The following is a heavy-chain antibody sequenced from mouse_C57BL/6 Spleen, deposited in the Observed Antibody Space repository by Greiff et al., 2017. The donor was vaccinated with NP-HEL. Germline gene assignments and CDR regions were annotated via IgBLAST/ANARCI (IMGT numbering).Heavy chain of an antibody. CDR2: INPSSGYT. Sequence: QVQLKESGAELAKPGASVKLSCKASGYTFPSYWMHWVKQRPGQGLEWIGYINPSSGYTKYNQKFKDKATLTADKSSSTAYMQLSNLTYEDSAVYYCARNDYDRGIAYWGQGTLVTVSA. V-gene: IGHV1-7*01. J-gene: IGHJ3*01. CDR1: GYTFPSYW. CDR3: ARNDYDRGIAY. D-gene: IGHD2-4*01.